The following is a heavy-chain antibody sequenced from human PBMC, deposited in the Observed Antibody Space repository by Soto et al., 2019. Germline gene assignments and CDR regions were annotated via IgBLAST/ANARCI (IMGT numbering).Heavy chain of an antibody. D-gene: IGHD3-9*01. CDR2: ISSSSSTI. Sequence: GGSLRLSCAASGFTFSSYSMNWVRQAPGKGLEWVSYISSSSSTIYYADSVKGRFTISRDNAKNSLYLQMNSLRDEDTAVYYCARAASYDILTGYYGRDAFDIWGQGTMVTVSS. V-gene: IGHV3-48*02. CDR3: ARAASYDILTGYYGRDAFDI. J-gene: IGHJ3*02. CDR1: GFTFSSYS.